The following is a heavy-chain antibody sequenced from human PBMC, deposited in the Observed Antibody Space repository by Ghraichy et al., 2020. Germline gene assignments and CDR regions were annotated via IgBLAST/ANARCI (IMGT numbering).Heavy chain of an antibody. Sequence: ASVKVSCKASGYTFTGYYMHWVRQAPGQGFEWMGWISPNSGGTNYAENFQGRVTMTRDTSISTAYMELTRLRSDDTAVYYCARDAGSYPDYWGQGTLVTVPS. D-gene: IGHD1-26*01. CDR3: ARDAGSYPDY. V-gene: IGHV1-2*02. CDR1: GYTFTGYY. CDR2: ISPNSGGT. J-gene: IGHJ4*02.